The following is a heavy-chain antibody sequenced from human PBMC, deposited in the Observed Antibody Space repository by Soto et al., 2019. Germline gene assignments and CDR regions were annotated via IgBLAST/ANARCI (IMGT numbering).Heavy chain of an antibody. J-gene: IGHJ4*02. CDR3: ARDGGSSYDFDY. CDR2: TXVGGDXT. Sequence: HPGXSPRLSCAASGFTFTDYYMSWIRQIPGXRLERRSCTXVGGDXTNYIPSVKGXXTISRENSTRTLSLQMNSLRAEHTAVYYCARDGGSSYDFDYWGKGTLVTVYS. CDR1: GFTFTDYY. D-gene: IGHD6-6*01. V-gene: IGHV3-66*01.